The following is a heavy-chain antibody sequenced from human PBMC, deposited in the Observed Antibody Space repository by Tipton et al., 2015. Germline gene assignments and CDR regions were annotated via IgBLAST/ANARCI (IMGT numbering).Heavy chain of an antibody. J-gene: IGHJ6*02. CDR3: ANGVRRDYYYGMDV. CDR1: GFTFDDYA. CDR2: ISWNSDRV. D-gene: IGHD3-16*01. V-gene: IGHV3-9*01. Sequence: RSLRLSCAASGFTFDDYAMHWVRQAPGKGLEWVSGISWNSDRVGYADSVKGRFTISRDNAKKSLYLEMNSLRAEDTALYYCANGVRRDYYYGMDVWGQGTTVTVSS.